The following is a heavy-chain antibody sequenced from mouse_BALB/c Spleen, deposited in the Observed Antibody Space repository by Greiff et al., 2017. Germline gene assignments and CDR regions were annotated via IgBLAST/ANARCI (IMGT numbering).Heavy chain of an antibody. Sequence: EVKLVESGGGLVKPGGSLKLSCAASGFTFSSYAMSWVRQTPEKRLEWVATISSGGSYTYYPDSVKGRFTISRDNAKNTLYLQMSSLRSEDTAMYYCARREDYWGQGTSVTVSS. J-gene: IGHJ4*01. V-gene: IGHV5-9-3*01. CDR3: ARREDY. CDR1: GFTFSSYA. CDR2: ISSGGSYT.